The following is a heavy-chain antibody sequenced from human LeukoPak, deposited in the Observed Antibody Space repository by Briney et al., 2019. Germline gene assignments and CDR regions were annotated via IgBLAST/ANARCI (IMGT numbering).Heavy chain of an antibody. V-gene: IGHV4-38-2*02. Sequence: SETLSLTCTDSGYSISSGYYWGWIRQPPGKGLEWIGSIYHSESTYYNPSLKSRVTISVDTSKNQFSLKLNSVTPEDTAVYYCAREGTPTAFFEGEPLIAVAGTGPYDAFDIWGQGTMVTVSS. J-gene: IGHJ3*02. D-gene: IGHD6-19*01. CDR3: AREGTPTAFFEGEPLIAVAGTGPYDAFDI. CDR2: IYHSEST. CDR1: GYSISSGYY.